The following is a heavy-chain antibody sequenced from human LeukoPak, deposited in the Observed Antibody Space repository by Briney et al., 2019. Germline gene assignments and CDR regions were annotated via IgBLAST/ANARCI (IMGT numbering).Heavy chain of an antibody. V-gene: IGHV4-59*01. CDR2: IYYSGST. Sequence: SETLSLTCTVSGGPISSYYWSWIRQPPGKGLEWIGYIYYSGSTNYNPSLKSRVTISVDTSKNQFSLKLSSVTAADTAVYYCARAGITMVRGVIIPYYYYYMDVWGKGTTVTVSS. D-gene: IGHD3-10*01. CDR1: GGPISSYY. CDR3: ARAGITMVRGVIIPYYYYYMDV. J-gene: IGHJ6*03.